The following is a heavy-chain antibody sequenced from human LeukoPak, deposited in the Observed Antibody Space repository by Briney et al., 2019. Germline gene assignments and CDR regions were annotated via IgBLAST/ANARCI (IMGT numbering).Heavy chain of an antibody. CDR3: AMQGNSLTYYFDY. CDR1: GASISNYF. J-gene: IGHJ4*02. CDR2: IHRNRST. Sequence: SETLSLTCTISGASISNYFWSWIRQPAGKGLEWIGRIHRNRSTSYNPSLKSRVTMSVDKSKKQFSLKLSSVTAADTAMYYCAMQGNSLTYYFDYWGQGALVTVSS. V-gene: IGHV4-4*07. D-gene: IGHD2/OR15-2a*01.